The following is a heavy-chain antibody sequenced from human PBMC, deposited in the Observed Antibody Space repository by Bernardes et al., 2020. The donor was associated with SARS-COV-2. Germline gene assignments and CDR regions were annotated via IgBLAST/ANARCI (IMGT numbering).Heavy chain of an antibody. CDR1: GFTLCGYG. V-gene: IGHV3-30*03. Sequence: LRLTCAPTGFTLCGYGVYWVRQVPGNFPEWVSYILLAASNKYYADSVKCRFTISRDNSKNTLYLQMNSLRAEDTAVYYCASNYGDYSNFCYGMDVGGQGTTVTGSS. CDR3: ASNYGDYSNFCYGMDV. D-gene: IGHD4-17*01. CDR2: ILLAASNK. J-gene: IGHJ6*02.